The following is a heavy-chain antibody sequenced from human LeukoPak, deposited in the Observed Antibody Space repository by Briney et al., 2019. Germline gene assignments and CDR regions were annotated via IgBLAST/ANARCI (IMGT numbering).Heavy chain of an antibody. CDR1: GFTFSTYV. D-gene: IGHD6-13*01. CDR2: VSVSGSST. V-gene: IGHV3-23*01. J-gene: IGHJ4*02. CDR3: AKEQQRAFDY. Sequence: GGSLRLSCAASGFTFSTYVMSWVRQAPGKGLEWVSTVSVSGSSTYYADSVKGRFTISRDNSKNTLYLQMNSLRAEDTAVYYCAKEQQRAFDYWGQGTLVTVSS.